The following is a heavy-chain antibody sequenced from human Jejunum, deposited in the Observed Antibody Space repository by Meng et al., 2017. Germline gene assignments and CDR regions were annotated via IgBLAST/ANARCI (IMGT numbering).Heavy chain of an antibody. V-gene: IGHV4-4*03. CDR3: ARVTMTRLFDY. Sequence: QVHLQEASSSSVEHPGTLPLPWASSGDFFSSENLCSWVRQPPGKGLEWIGEVFLSGSTYYNPSLKSRVTITLDESRNHVSLNLASVTAADTAVYYCARVTMTRLFDYWGQGMLVTVSS. D-gene: IGHD6-6*01. J-gene: IGHJ4*02. CDR2: VFLSGST. CDR1: GDFFSSENL.